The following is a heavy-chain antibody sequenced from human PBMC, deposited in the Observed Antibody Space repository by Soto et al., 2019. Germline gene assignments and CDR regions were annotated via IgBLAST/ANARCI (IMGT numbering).Heavy chain of an antibody. CDR2: INPNSGGT. V-gene: IGHV1-2*04. J-gene: IGHJ6*02. CDR1: GYTFTGYY. CDR3: ASSYYYDSSGYYYGGLYGMDV. D-gene: IGHD3-22*01. Sequence: GASVKVSCKASGYTFTGYYMHWVRQAPGQGLEWMGWINPNSGGTNYAQKFQGWVTMTRDTSISTAYMELSSLRSEDTAVYYCASSYYYDSSGYYYGGLYGMDVWGQGTTVTVSS.